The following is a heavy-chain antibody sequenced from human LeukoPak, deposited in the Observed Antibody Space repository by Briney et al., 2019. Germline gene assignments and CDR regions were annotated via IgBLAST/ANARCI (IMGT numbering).Heavy chain of an antibody. J-gene: IGHJ6*03. CDR2: IYYSGDT. D-gene: IGHD4-11*01. CDR3: ATGSMTTRYYYYFYMDV. Sequence: SETLPLTCTVSGGSINSTRYYWGWIRQPPGKGLEWIGSIYYSGDTHYNPSLRSRVTISVDTSKNHFSLKMNSMTAADTSVYYCATGSMTTRYYYYFYMDVWGKGTTVTVSS. V-gene: IGHV4-39*02. CDR1: GGSINSTRYY.